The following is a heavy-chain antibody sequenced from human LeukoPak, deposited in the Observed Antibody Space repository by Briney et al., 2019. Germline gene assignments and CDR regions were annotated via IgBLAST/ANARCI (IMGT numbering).Heavy chain of an antibody. CDR2: INPNSGGT. CDR3: ARGYDCWRGYYTVH. CDR1: GYTFTGYY. Sequence: GASVKVSCKASGYTFTGYYMHWVRQAPGQGLEWMGRINPNSGGTNYAQKFQGRVTMTRDTSISTAYMELSRLRSDETGVYFWARGYDCWRGYYTVHGGQGTLVTVSS. J-gene: IGHJ1*01. D-gene: IGHD3-3*01. V-gene: IGHV1-2*05.